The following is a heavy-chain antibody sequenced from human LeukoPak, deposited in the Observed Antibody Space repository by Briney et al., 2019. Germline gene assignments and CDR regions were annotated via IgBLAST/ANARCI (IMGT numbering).Heavy chain of an antibody. J-gene: IGHJ3*02. Sequence: SETLSLTCTVSGGSISSSSYYWGWIRQPPGKGLEWIGSIYYSGSTYYNPSLKSRVTISVDTSKNQFSLKLSSVTAADTAVYYCATTRRITMIGGAFDIWGQGTMVTVSS. CDR2: IYYSGST. D-gene: IGHD3-10*01. CDR1: GGSISSSSYY. CDR3: ATTRRITMIGGAFDI. V-gene: IGHV4-39*07.